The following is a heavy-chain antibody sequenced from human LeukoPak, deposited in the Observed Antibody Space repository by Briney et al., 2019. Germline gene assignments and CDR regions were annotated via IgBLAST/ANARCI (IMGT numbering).Heavy chain of an antibody. CDR2: INPNSGGT. D-gene: IGHD2-2*01. J-gene: IGHJ4*02. CDR3: ARDSPHCSSTSCYYPAYFDY. CDR1: GYTFTGYY. V-gene: IGHV1-2*02. Sequence: ASVKVSCKASGYTFTGYYMHWVRQAPGQGLEWMGWINPNSGGTNYAQKFQGRVTMTRDTSISTAYMELSRLRSDDTAVYYCARDSPHCSSTSCYYPAYFDYWGQGTLVTVSS.